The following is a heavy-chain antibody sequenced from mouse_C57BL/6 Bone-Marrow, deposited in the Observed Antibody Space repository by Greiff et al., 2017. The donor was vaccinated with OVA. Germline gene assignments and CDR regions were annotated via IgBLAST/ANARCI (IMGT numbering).Heavy chain of an antibody. J-gene: IGHJ1*03. CDR1: GYAFSSSW. CDR2: IYPGDGDT. Sequence: QVTLKVSGPELVKPGASVKISCKASGYAFSSSWMNWVKQRPGKGLEWIGRIYPGDGDTNYNGKFKGKATLTADKSSSTAYMQLSSLTSEDSAVYFCARRRYGNYWYFDVWGTGTTVTVSS. V-gene: IGHV1-82*01. CDR3: ARRRYGNYWYFDV. D-gene: IGHD2-1*01.